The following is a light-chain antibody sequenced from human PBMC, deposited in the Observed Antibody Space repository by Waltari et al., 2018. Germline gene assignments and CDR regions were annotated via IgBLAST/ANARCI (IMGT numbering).Light chain of an antibody. CDR3: SSHTSNSIVV. Sequence: QSALTQPASVSGSPGQSITIPCTGTSSDVGGYNSVSWYQQHPGKAPKVMIYDVSNRPSGVSNRFSGSKSGNTASLTISGLQAEDEAEYYCSSHTSNSIVVFGGGTKLTVL. CDR2: DVS. V-gene: IGLV2-14*03. J-gene: IGLJ2*01. CDR1: SSDVGGYNS.